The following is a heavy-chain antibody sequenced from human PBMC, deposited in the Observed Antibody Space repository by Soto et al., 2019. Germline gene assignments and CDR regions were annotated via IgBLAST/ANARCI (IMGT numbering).Heavy chain of an antibody. D-gene: IGHD2-15*01. CDR3: ARGDCVGGTCYSLAGSFYYDMDV. J-gene: IGHJ6*03. Sequence: EVQLVESGGGLVQPGGSLRLSCAASGFTFSNYWMYWVRQAPGKGLEWVSRINSDGSVSSYADSVKGRLTISRDNVKNTLYVQMDSLRAADTAVYYCARGDCVGGTCYSLAGSFYYDMDVWGKGTTVTVFS. CDR1: GFTFSNYW. V-gene: IGHV3-74*02. CDR2: INSDGSVS.